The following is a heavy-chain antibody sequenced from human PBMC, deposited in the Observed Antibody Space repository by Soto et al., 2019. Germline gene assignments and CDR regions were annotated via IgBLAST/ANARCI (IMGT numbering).Heavy chain of an antibody. CDR1: GYTFTTYG. J-gene: IGHJ5*01. CDR3: ARGSFSSGRCWFDS. V-gene: IGHV1-18*01. D-gene: IGHD6-19*01. Sequence: QVQLVQSGAEVKKPGASVKVSCKASGYTFTTYGISWLRQAPGQGLEWMGWISPYNGNIDYAPSLQGRVTMTTDTSTSRTYMELRSLRSDDTAVYYCARGSFSSGRCWFDSWGQGTLVTVSS. CDR2: ISPYNGNI.